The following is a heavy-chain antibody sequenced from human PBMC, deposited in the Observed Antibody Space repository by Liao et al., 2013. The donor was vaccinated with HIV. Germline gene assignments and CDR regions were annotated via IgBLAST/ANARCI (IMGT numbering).Heavy chain of an antibody. Sequence: QVRLQESGPGLVKPSQTLSLTCAVYGGSFSGYYWSWIRQPPGKGLEWIGEINHSGSTNYNPSLKSRVTISVDTSKNQFSLKLSSVTAADTAVYYCARPSLNWGWEDAFDIWGQGTMVTVSS. V-gene: IGHV4-34*09. D-gene: IGHD7-27*01. J-gene: IGHJ3*02. CDR3: ARPSLNWGWEDAFDI. CDR2: INHSGST. CDR1: GGSFSGYY.